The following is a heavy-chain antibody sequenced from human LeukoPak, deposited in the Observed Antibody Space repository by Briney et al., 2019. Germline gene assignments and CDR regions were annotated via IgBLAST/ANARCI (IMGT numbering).Heavy chain of an antibody. Sequence: GGSLRLSCVASGFSFSSYAMSWVRQAPGKGLEWVSVISGSGGTTYYPDSVKGRFTISRDNSKNTLDLQMNSLRADDTAVYYCARGYYYGSGSSIILNWFDPWGQGTLVTVPS. V-gene: IGHV3-23*01. J-gene: IGHJ5*02. CDR3: ARGYYYGSGSSIILNWFDP. D-gene: IGHD3-10*01. CDR2: ISGSGGTT. CDR1: GFSFSSYA.